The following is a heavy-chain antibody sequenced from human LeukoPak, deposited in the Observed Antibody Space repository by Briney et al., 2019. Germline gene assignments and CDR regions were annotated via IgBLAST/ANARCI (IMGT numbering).Heavy chain of an antibody. CDR3: ARVEHGSRYGGEYFQH. CDR2: IKQDGSEK. J-gene: IGHJ1*01. Sequence: GGSLRLSCAASGFTFNNYWMNWVRQAPGKGLEWVANIKQDGSEKSYVDSVKGRFTISRDNAKNSLYLQMNSLRAEDTAVYYCARVEHGSRYGGEYFQHWGQGTLVTVSS. V-gene: IGHV3-7*01. CDR1: GFTFNNYW. D-gene: IGHD6-13*01.